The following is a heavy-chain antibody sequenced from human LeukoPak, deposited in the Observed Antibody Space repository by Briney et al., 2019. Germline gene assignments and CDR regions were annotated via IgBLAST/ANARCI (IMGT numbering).Heavy chain of an antibody. J-gene: IGHJ4*02. CDR3: AKDFRIGYSAHFDY. D-gene: IGHD2-21*01. Sequence: GGSLRLSCAASGFSFSNYNMNWVRQAPGRGLEWVSSISSSSSYIYYADSVKGRFSISRDNSKNTLYLQMDSLRGEDTAVYYCAKDFRIGYSAHFDYWGQGALVTVSS. V-gene: IGHV3-21*04. CDR2: ISSSSSYI. CDR1: GFSFSNYN.